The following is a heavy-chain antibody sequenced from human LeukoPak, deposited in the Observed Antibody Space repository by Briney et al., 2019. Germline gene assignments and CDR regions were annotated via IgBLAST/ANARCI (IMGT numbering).Heavy chain of an antibody. CDR3: AKTPSSANYWYFDL. Sequence: GGSLRLSCAASGFSFSNYGMHWVRQAPGKGLEWVAVISYDGSSRYYADSVKGQVTISRDNSKNTLYLQMNSLRPEDTAIYYCAKTPSSANYWYFDLWGRGTLVGVFS. CDR1: GFSFSNYG. V-gene: IGHV3-30*18. CDR2: ISYDGSSR. J-gene: IGHJ2*01. D-gene: IGHD6-6*01.